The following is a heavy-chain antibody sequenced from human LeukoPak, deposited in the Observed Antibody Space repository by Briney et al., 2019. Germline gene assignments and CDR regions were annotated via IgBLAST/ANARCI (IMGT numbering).Heavy chain of an antibody. D-gene: IGHD2-15*01. CDR2: IYYSGDS. CDR1: GGSTSGFY. J-gene: IGHJ4*02. V-gene: IGHV4-59*08. CDR3: ARHPFATPFDY. Sequence: PSETLSLTCTISGGSTSGFYWSWIRQPPGKGLEWIGYIYYSGDSNYNPSLKSRVTMSLDTSKNQLSLRLSSVTAADTAVYYCARHPFATPFDYWGRGTLVTVSS.